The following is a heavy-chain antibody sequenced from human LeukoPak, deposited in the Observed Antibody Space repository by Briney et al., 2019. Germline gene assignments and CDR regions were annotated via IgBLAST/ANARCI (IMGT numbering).Heavy chain of an antibody. CDR1: GYTFTGYY. Sequence: ASVKVSCKASGYTFTGYYMHRVRQAPGQRLEWMGWINAGNGNTKYSQKFQGRVTITRDTSASTAYMELSSLRSEDTAVYYCARVAGSYYDGDFDYWGQGTLVTVSS. J-gene: IGHJ4*02. CDR3: ARVAGSYYDGDFDY. V-gene: IGHV1-3*01. CDR2: INAGNGNT. D-gene: IGHD1-26*01.